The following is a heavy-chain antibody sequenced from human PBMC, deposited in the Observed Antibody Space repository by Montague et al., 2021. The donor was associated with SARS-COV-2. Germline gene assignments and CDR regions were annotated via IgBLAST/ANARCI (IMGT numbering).Heavy chain of an antibody. V-gene: IGHV4-39*01. D-gene: IGHD1-1*01. CDR3: ARHLRVGNRWNGFEADY. CDR2: IFYSGST. Sequence: SETLSLTCNVSGDSISSTDHYWAWMRQPQGKGLEWIASIFYSGSTYYNPSLKSRVTISVDTSKNLFSLQLNSVTPADTSVYYCARHLRVGNRWNGFEADYWGQGALVSVSS. CDR1: GDSISSTDHY. J-gene: IGHJ4*02.